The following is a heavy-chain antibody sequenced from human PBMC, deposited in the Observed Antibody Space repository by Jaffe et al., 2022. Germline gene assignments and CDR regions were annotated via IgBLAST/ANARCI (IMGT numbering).Heavy chain of an antibody. CDR3: AHSIVPLTGYQFAPVYYFDY. J-gene: IGHJ4*02. Sequence: QITLKESGPTLVKPTQTLTLTCTFSGFSLSTSGVGVGWIRQPPGKALEWLALIYWDDDKRYSPSLKSRLTITKDTSKNQVVLTMTNMDPVDTATYYCAHSIVPLTGYQFAPVYYFDYWGQGTLVTVSS. D-gene: IGHD3-9*01. CDR1: GFSLSTSGVG. CDR2: IYWDDDK. V-gene: IGHV2-5*02.